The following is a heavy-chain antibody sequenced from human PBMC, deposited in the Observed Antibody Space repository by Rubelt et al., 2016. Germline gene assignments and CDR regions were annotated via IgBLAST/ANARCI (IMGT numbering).Heavy chain of an antibody. Sequence: VQLQESGPGLVKPSETLSLTCSVSGGSISSRTYYWGWVRQPPGKGLEWVGRIKSKISGATTDYAAPVKDRFTISRDDSKNPLYLQMNSLKIEDTAVYYCTNVKDPSSWAIEYWGQGTQVTVSS. CDR1: GGSISSRTYY. CDR2: IKSKISGATT. D-gene: IGHD6-13*01. CDR3: TNVKDPSSWAIEY. V-gene: IGHV3-15*07. J-gene: IGHJ4*02.